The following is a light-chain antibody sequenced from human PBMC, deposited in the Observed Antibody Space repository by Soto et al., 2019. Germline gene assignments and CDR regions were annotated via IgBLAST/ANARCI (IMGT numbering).Light chain of an antibody. V-gene: IGKV3-15*01. Sequence: EVVMTQSPATLSVSPGERSTLSFSASESVSRNLAWYQQKPGQAPRLLIYDASTRATGIPDRFSGGGSGTEFTLTISSLQSEDFVVYYCQQYNSWPPITFGQGTPGD. CDR1: ESVSRN. CDR2: DAS. CDR3: QQYNSWPPIT. J-gene: IGKJ5*01.